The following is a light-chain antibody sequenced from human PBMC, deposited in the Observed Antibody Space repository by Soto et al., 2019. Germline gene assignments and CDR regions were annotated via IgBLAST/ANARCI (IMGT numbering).Light chain of an antibody. CDR3: QQYYSNPPLFT. CDR1: QSVLYSSNNKNY. V-gene: IGKV4-1*01. CDR2: WAS. J-gene: IGKJ2*01. Sequence: DIVMTQSPDSLAVSLGERATINCKSSQSVLYSSNNKNYLAWYQQKPGQPPKLLIYWASIRESGVPDRFSGSRSGTDFTLTISSLQAEDVAVYYCQQYYSNPPLFTFGQGTKLELK.